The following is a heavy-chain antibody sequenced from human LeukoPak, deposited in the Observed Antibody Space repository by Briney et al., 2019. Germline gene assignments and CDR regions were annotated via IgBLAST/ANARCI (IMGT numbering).Heavy chain of an antibody. V-gene: IGHV4-38-2*02. J-gene: IGHJ6*03. D-gene: IGHD3-9*01. CDR3: AKCILTGYYKGYMDV. CDR2: IYHSGST. Sequence: PSETLSLTCTVSGYSISSGYYWGWIRQPPGKGLEWIGSIYHSGSTYYNPSLKSRVTISVDTSKNQFSLKLSSVTAADTAVYYCAKCILTGYYKGYMDVWGKGTTVTISS. CDR1: GYSISSGYY.